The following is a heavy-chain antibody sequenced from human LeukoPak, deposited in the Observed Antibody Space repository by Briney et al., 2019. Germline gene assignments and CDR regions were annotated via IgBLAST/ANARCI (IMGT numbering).Heavy chain of an antibody. CDR1: GYTFTSYA. Sequence: GASVKVSCKASGYTFTSYAISWVRQAPGQGLEWMGWISTYNGHTNCAQKLQGRVTRTTDTSTSTAYMELRSLRSDDTAVYYCAREDNLMDFWSGYSDYWGQGTLVTVSS. D-gene: IGHD3-3*01. CDR3: AREDNLMDFWSGYSDY. CDR2: ISTYNGHT. J-gene: IGHJ4*02. V-gene: IGHV1-18*01.